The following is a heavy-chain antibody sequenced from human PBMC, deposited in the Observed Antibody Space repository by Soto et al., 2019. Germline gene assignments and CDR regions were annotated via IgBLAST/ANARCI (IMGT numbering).Heavy chain of an antibody. D-gene: IGHD5-18*01. CDR3: ARAGAYSYGLDY. Sequence: QVQLVQSGAEVKKPGASVKVSCKASGYTFTSDDIHWVRQATGQGLEWMGWMNANSGNTGYAQKLQGRVTISRNTSINTAYIEPSSLRSDDTAVYYCARAGAYSYGLDYWGQGTVVTVS. V-gene: IGHV1-8*01. CDR1: GYTFTSDD. J-gene: IGHJ4*02. CDR2: MNANSGNT.